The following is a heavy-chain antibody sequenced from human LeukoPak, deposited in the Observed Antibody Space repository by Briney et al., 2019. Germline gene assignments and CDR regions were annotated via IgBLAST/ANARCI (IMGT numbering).Heavy chain of an antibody. CDR1: GFTSSNSN. CDR2: ISSSGSTI. CDR3: ARDSTPVTRRGAFDI. J-gene: IGHJ3*02. D-gene: IGHD4-17*01. V-gene: IGHV3-11*01. Sequence: MSGGSLRLSCAASGFTSSNSNMSWIRQAPGKGRGWVSYISSSGSTIYYADSVKGRFTISRDNAKNSLYLQMNSLRAEDTAVYYCARDSTPVTRRGAFDIWGQGTMVTVSS.